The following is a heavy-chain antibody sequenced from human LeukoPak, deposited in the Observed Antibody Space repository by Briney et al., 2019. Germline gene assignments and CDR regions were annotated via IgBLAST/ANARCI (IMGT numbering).Heavy chain of an antibody. J-gene: IGHJ4*02. CDR2: IYYSGST. CDR1: GGSISSSSYY. V-gene: IGHV4-39*07. D-gene: IGHD5-12*01. Sequence: PSETLSLTCTVSGGSISSSSYYWGWIRQPPGKGLEWIGSIYYSGSTYYNPSLKSRVTISVDTSKNQLSLKLSSVTAADTAVYYCARTWWLRPGYYFDYWGQGTLVTVSS. CDR3: ARTWWLRPGYYFDY.